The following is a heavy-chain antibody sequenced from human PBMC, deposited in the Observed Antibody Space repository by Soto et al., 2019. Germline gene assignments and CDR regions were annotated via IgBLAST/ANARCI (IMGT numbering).Heavy chain of an antibody. V-gene: IGHV4-39*01. Sequence: QLQLQESGPGLVKPSETLSLTCTVSGGSISSSSYYWGWIRQPPGKGLEWIGSIYYSGSTYYNPSLKSRVTISVDTSKNQFSLKLSSVTAADTAVYYCARHGGEDWNDERFYYYYGMDVWGQGTTVTVSS. CDR2: IYYSGST. CDR1: GGSISSSSYY. CDR3: ARHGGEDWNDERFYYYYGMDV. D-gene: IGHD1-1*01. J-gene: IGHJ6*02.